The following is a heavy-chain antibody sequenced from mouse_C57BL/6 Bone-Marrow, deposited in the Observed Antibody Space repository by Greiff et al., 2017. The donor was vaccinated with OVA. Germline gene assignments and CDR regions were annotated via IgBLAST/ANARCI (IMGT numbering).Heavy chain of an antibody. CDR2: IDPENGDT. CDR1: GFNIKDDY. J-gene: IGHJ2*01. V-gene: IGHV14-4*01. D-gene: IGHD2-1*01. Sequence: VQLQQSGAELVRPGASVKLFCTASGFNIKDDYMHWVKQRPEQGLEWIGWIDPENGDTEYASKFQGKATITADTSSNTAYLQLSSLTSEDTAVYYCTPYGNFDYWGQGTTLTVSS. CDR3: TPYGNFDY.